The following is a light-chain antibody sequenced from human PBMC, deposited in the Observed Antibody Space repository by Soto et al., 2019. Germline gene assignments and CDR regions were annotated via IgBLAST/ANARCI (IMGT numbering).Light chain of an antibody. Sequence: DIQMTQSPSSLSASVGDRVTITCRASESISNNLNWYQQKPGKAPKLLIYAESTLQSGVPSRFSGGGSGTDFTLTIGSLQPEDFTTYYCQQTYSTPRGAFGQGTKVEIK. CDR3: QQTYSTPRGA. CDR2: AES. CDR1: ESISNN. V-gene: IGKV1-39*01. J-gene: IGKJ1*01.